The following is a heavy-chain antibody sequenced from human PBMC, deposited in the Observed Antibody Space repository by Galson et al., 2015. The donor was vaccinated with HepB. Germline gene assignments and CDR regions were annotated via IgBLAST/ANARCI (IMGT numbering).Heavy chain of an antibody. CDR3: ARDRTYYDILTGYSIWGGKDY. D-gene: IGHD3-9*01. J-gene: IGHJ4*02. CDR1: GFTFSSYE. Sequence: SLRLSCAASGFTFSSYEMNWVRQAPGKGLEWVSYISSSGSTIYYADSVKGRFTISRDNAKNSLYLQMNSLRAEDTAVYYCARDRTYYDILTGYSIWGGKDYWGQGTLVTVSS. V-gene: IGHV3-48*03. CDR2: ISSSGSTI.